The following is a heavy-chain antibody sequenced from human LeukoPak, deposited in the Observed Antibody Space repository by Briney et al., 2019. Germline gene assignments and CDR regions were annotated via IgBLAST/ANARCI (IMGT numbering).Heavy chain of an antibody. V-gene: IGHV1-18*01. J-gene: IGHJ3*02. D-gene: IGHD2-2*01. CDR1: GYTFTSYG. CDR2: ISAYNGNT. Sequence: ASVKVSCKASGYTFTSYGISWVRQAPGQGLEWMGWISAYNGNTNYAQKLQGRVTMTTDTTTSTAYMELRSLRSDDTAVYYCARDTPLPYQLLSPDAFDIWGQGTMVTVSS. CDR3: ARDTPLPYQLLSPDAFDI.